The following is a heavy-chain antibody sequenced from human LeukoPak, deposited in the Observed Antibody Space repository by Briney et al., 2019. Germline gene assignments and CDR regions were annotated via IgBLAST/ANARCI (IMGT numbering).Heavy chain of an antibody. CDR1: GYSFTSYW. J-gene: IGHJ4*02. CDR2: IYPGDSDT. Sequence: GESLKISCKGSGYSFTSYWIGWVRQMPGKGLEWMGIIYPGDSDTRYSPSFQGQVTISADKSISTAYLQWSSLKATDTAMYYCARRGPIAAAGSDYWGQGTLVTVSS. V-gene: IGHV5-51*01. D-gene: IGHD6-13*01. CDR3: ARRGPIAAAGSDY.